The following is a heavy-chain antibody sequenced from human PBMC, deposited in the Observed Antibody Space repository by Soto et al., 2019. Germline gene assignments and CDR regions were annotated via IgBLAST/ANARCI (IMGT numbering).Heavy chain of an antibody. Sequence: GESLKISCQASGSTFTNYWIGWVRQMPGGGLEWMGLIFPRDSDTRYSPSFEGQVTISTDNSIATAYLQWHSLEASDTAIYFCARLGSLLQPIDFWGQGTLVTVSS. CDR2: IFPRDSDT. J-gene: IGHJ4*02. CDR1: GSTFTNYW. V-gene: IGHV5-51*01. CDR3: ARLGSLLQPIDF. D-gene: IGHD4-4*01.